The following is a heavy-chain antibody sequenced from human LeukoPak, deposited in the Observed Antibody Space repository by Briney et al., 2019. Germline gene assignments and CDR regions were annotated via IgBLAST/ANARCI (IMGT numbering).Heavy chain of an antibody. CDR3: ARGGWGILTGYLGY. CDR1: GYIFTGYY. D-gene: IGHD3-9*01. V-gene: IGHV1-2*02. Sequence: GSVKVSCKASGYIFTGYYMYWVRQAPGQGLEWMGWINPNSGGTNYAQKFQGRVTMTRDTSISTAYMELSSLRSEDTAVYYCARGGWGILTGYLGYWGQGTLVTVSS. CDR2: INPNSGGT. J-gene: IGHJ4*02.